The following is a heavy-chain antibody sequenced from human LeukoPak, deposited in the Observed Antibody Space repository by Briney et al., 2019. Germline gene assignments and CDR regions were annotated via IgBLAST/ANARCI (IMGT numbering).Heavy chain of an antibody. CDR1: GGSISSYH. V-gene: IGHV4-4*09. J-gene: IGHJ4*02. CDR3: ARLRVSGSYLYYFDY. Sequence: SETLSLTCTVSGGSISSYHWSWVRQPPGKGREWIGYILTSGSTNYNPSLKSRLTISVDTSKNQFTLKLSSVTAADTAVYYCARLRVSGSYLYYFDYWGQGTLVTVSS. D-gene: IGHD1-26*01. CDR2: ILTSGST.